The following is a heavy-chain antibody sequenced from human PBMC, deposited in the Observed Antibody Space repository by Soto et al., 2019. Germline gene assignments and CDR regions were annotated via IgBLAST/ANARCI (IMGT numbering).Heavy chain of an antibody. Sequence: HGESLKISCKGSGYTFTDYWIGWGRQLPGKGLECMGIIYPGDSDTRYSPSFQGHVTITVDKSTSTAYLQWNTLKASDTAMYYCARPISNFPYHYYALDVWGQGTTVTVSS. D-gene: IGHD4-4*01. CDR3: ARPISNFPYHYYALDV. V-gene: IGHV5-51*01. CDR2: IYPGDSDT. J-gene: IGHJ6*02. CDR1: GYTFTDYW.